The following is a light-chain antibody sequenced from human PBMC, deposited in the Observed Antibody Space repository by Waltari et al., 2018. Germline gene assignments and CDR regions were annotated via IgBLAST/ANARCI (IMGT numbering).Light chain of an antibody. Sequence: QSALTQPASVSGSPGQSITMSCTGSGSEAGSYNLVSWYQQHPGKAPKLIIYEDTKRPSGSSNRFSASKSDNTASLTISGLQAEDEAEYYCCSYAGSGSWVFGGGTKLTVL. CDR2: EDT. V-gene: IGLV2-23*01. CDR1: GSEAGSYNL. J-gene: IGLJ3*02. CDR3: CSYAGSGSWV.